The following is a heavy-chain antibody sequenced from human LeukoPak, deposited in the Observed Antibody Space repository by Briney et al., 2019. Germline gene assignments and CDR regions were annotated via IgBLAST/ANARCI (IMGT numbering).Heavy chain of an antibody. CDR2: IYPGDSDT. V-gene: IGHV5-51*01. CDR3: ARHDSTLATNY. CDR1: GYSFTSYW. J-gene: IGHJ4*02. Sequence: GESLKISCKGSGYSFTSYWIGWVRQMPGKGLEWMGIIYPGDSDTKYSPSFQGQVTISVDKSISTSFLQWNSLKASDTAMYYCARHDSTLATNYWGQGTLVTVSS. D-gene: IGHD5-12*01.